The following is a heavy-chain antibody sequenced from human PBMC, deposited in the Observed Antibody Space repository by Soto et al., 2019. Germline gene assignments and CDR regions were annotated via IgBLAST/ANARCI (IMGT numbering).Heavy chain of an antibody. CDR1: GYTFTSYY. CDR3: ARRRCVGSPICFDY. V-gene: IGHV1-46*01. CDR2: INPSGGST. J-gene: IGHJ4*02. Sequence: QVQLVQSGAEVKKPGASVKVSCKASGYTFTSYYMHWVRQAPGQGLEWMRIINPSGGSTSYAQKFRGSVTMTRDTSTSTVYMELRRLRSEDTAVYYCARRRCVGSPICFDYWGQGTLVTVSS. D-gene: IGHD3-10*01.